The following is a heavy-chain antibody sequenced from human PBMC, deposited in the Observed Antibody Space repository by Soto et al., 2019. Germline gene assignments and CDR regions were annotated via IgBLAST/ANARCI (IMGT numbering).Heavy chain of an antibody. J-gene: IGHJ4*02. CDR1: GYSFISYW. D-gene: IGHD4-4*01. CDR2: IYPSDSDT. CDR3: ARGAVNTNFDY. Sequence: GESLKISCKASGYSFISYWIGWVRQMPGKGLEWMGIIYPSDSDTRYSPSFQGQVTISADKSISTAYLQWSSLKASDTAMYYCARGAVNTNFDYWGLGTLVTVPS. V-gene: IGHV5-51*01.